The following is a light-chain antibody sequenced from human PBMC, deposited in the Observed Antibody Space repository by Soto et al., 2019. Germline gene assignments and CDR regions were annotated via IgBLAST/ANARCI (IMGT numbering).Light chain of an antibody. CDR3: QQRSLWPRT. CDR2: DAS. CDR1: QSVSNY. J-gene: IGKJ1*01. Sequence: EIVGTQSQSTLPGSPGERAALSCRASQSVSNYLAWYQQKPGQAPRLLIYDASNRATDIPARFSGSGSGTDFTLTIRGLEPEDFAVYYCQQRSLWPRTFGQGTKVDIK. V-gene: IGKV3-11*01.